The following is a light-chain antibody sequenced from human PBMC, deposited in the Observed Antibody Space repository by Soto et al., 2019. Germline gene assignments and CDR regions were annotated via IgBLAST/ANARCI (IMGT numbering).Light chain of an antibody. V-gene: IGKV2-30*01. CDR3: RQGTHWPPYT. CDR1: QSLAYSDGNTY. CDR2: KVS. J-gene: IGKJ2*01. Sequence: DVVMTQSPLSLPVTLGQPASISCRSSQSLAYSDGNTYLNWFQQRPGQSQRRLNYKVSNRDSGVPDRFSGSGSDTDFTLKISSGEAEDVGVYYCRQGTHWPPYTFGQGTKLEIK.